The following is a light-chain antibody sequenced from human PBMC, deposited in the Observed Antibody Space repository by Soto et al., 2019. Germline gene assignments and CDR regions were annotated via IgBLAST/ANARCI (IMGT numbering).Light chain of an antibody. CDR2: AAS. CDR3: QQYGSSRT. V-gene: IGKV3-20*01. J-gene: IGKJ1*01. CDR1: QFVSSR. Sequence: EIVVTQSPATLSGSPGERVTLSCRASQFVSSRLAWYQQRPGQVPRLLIYAASSRATGIPDRFSGSGSGTDFTLTITRLEPEDFAVYYCQQYGSSRTFGQGTKVDIK.